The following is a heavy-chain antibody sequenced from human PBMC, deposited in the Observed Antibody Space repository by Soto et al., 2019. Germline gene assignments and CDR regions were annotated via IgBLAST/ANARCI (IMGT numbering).Heavy chain of an antibody. Sequence: GGSLRLSCAASGFTFSSYWMHWVRQAPGKGLVWVSRINSDGSSTSYADSVKGRFTISRDNAKNTLYLQMNSLRAEDTAVYYCARSPFYYYYYMDVCGKGTTVTVSS. J-gene: IGHJ6*03. V-gene: IGHV3-74*01. CDR2: INSDGSST. CDR3: ARSPFYYYYYMDV. CDR1: GFTFSSYW.